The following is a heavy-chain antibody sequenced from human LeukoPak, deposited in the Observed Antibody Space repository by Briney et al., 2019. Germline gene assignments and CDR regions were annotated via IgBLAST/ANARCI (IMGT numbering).Heavy chain of an antibody. Sequence: PSETLSLTCSVSGDSISSGDYYWSWIRQHPGKGLEWIGYISYSGRTYCNPSLKSRLTVSVDTSKNQFSLEVTSVTAADTAMYYCARVDDSGYGKFDPWGQGALVTVSS. CDR3: ARVDDSGYGKFDP. J-gene: IGHJ5*02. V-gene: IGHV4-31*03. D-gene: IGHD5-12*01. CDR2: ISYSGRT. CDR1: GDSISSGDYY.